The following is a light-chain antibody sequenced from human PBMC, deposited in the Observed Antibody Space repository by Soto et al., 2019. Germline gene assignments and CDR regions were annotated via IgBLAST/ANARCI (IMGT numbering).Light chain of an antibody. Sequence: EISLTQSPAPLSLSPGERATLSCRASQSVSSYLAWYQQKPGQAPRLLIYDASNRAAGIPARFSGSGSGTDFTLTISSLEPEDFAVYYCQQRSKWPITFGQGTRLENK. CDR3: QQRSKWPIT. V-gene: IGKV3-11*01. CDR2: DAS. J-gene: IGKJ5*01. CDR1: QSVSSY.